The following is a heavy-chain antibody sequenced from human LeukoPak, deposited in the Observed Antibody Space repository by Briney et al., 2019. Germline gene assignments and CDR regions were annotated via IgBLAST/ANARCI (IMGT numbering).Heavy chain of an antibody. CDR1: GFTFSSYS. V-gene: IGHV3-21*01. D-gene: IGHD6-13*01. J-gene: IGHJ5*02. CDR3: ARGGYSSSWYPPPWFDP. CDR2: ISSSSSYI. Sequence: PGGSLRLSCAASGFTFSSYSMSWVRQAPGKGLEWVSSISSSSSYIYYADSVKGRFTISRDNAKNSLYLQMNSLRAEDTAVYYCARGGYSSSWYPPPWFDPWGQGTLVTVSS.